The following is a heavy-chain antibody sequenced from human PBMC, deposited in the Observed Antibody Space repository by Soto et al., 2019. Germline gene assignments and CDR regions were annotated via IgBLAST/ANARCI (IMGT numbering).Heavy chain of an antibody. D-gene: IGHD5-18*01. J-gene: IGHJ6*02. V-gene: IGHV3-11*01. CDR1: GFTFSDYY. Sequence: PGGSLRLSCAASGFTFSDYYMSWIRQAPGKGLEWVSYISSSGSTIYYADSVKGRFTISRDNAKNSLYLQMNSLRAEDTAVYYCARETGSIQLWFPSYYYGMDVWGQGTTVTVSS. CDR2: ISSSGSTI. CDR3: ARETGSIQLWFPSYYYGMDV.